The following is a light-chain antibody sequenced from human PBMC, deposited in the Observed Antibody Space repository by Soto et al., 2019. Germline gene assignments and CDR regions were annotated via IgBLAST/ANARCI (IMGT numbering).Light chain of an antibody. CDR1: QFISNS. J-gene: IGKJ1*01. V-gene: IGKV3-15*01. CDR3: QQSSNWPRT. Sequence: EIVMTQSPATLSVSPGERVTLSCRASQFISNSLAWYQQRPGQPPGLLIYGASTRAAGISARFSGSGSGTEFTLTISSLQSEDFAVYYCQQSSNWPRTFGQGTKVDIK. CDR2: GAS.